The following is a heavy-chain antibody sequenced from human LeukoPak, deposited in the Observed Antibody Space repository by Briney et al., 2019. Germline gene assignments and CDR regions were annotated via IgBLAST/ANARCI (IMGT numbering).Heavy chain of an antibody. V-gene: IGHV4-59*01. CDR3: ARAFYPGYYSYMAV. Sequence: SETLSLTCTVSGGSISPYYWSWIRQPPGKGLEWIGYIYYSGSTNYNPSLKSRVAISVDTPKNQFSLKLSSVTAADTAVYYCARAFYPGYYSYMAVWGKGTTVTVSS. CDR1: GGSISPYY. J-gene: IGHJ6*03. D-gene: IGHD3-3*02. CDR2: IYYSGST.